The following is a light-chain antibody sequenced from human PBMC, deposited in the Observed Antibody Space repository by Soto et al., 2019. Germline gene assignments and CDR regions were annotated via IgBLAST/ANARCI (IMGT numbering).Light chain of an antibody. CDR1: QSVGSIY. Sequence: DIVLTQSPGTLSLSPGERATLSCRASQSVGSIYLAWYQQKPGQAPRLLIHGASNRASGIPGRFSGSGSGTDFTLTISGLEPEDFAVYYCQQYGSSPRTFGQGTKVEIK. CDR3: QQYGSSPRT. CDR2: GAS. V-gene: IGKV3-20*01. J-gene: IGKJ1*01.